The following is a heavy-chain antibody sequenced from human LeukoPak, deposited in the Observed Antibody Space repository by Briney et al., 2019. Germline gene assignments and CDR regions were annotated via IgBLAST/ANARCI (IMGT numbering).Heavy chain of an antibody. D-gene: IGHD4-17*01. V-gene: IGHV4-31*03. Sequence: SETLSLTCTVSGASIYSGNHYWTWIRQFPGKGLEWMGNIYYTGSTNYNPSLKSRLTFSLDTSKNQFFLNLTSVTAGDTAVYHCAREDYGGTFDYWGQGSPVTVSS. CDR2: IYYTGST. J-gene: IGHJ4*02. CDR1: GASIYSGNHY. CDR3: AREDYGGTFDY.